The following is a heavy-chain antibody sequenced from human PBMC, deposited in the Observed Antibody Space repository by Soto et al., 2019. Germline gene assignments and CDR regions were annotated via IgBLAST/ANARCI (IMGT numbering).Heavy chain of an antibody. V-gene: IGHV3-7*01. CDR2: IKQDGSEK. J-gene: IGHJ3*01. D-gene: IGHD3-10*01. CDR1: GFTFSTYW. CDR3: ARDRGADRFEV. Sequence: EVQLVESGGGLVQPGGSLRLSCAASGFTFSTYWMSWVRQAPGKGLEWVANIKQDGSEKYYVDSVKGRFIISRDNAKNSQYQQMNSLRAEDTAVYYCARDRGADRFEVWGQGTMVTVSS.